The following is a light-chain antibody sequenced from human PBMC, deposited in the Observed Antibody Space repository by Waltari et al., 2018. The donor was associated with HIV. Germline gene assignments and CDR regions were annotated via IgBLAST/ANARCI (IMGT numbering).Light chain of an antibody. V-gene: IGLV2-14*01. CDR1: SSDIGTYNH. CDR3: CSYTTSNTLV. CDR2: EDN. J-gene: IGLJ2*01. Sequence: QSALTQPASMSGSPGQSITISCTGTSSDIGTYNHVSLYQQHPGQVPKLIICEDNKRPSDTSSRFSGSKSGDTAFLTISGLQAEDEADYYCCSYTTSNTLVFGGGTKLTVL.